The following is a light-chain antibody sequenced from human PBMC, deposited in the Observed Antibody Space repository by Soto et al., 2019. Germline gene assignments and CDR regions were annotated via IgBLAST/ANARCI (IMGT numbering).Light chain of an antibody. CDR2: KAS. Sequence: DIQMTQSPSTLSTSVGDRVTITCRASQSISNWLAWYQQKPGKAPKLLIYKASTLESGVPSRFSGSGSGTEFTLTSSSLQPDDFATYYFQQYKSYSSSFGQGTKLEIK. J-gene: IGKJ2*03. CDR3: QQYKSYSSS. V-gene: IGKV1-5*03. CDR1: QSISNW.